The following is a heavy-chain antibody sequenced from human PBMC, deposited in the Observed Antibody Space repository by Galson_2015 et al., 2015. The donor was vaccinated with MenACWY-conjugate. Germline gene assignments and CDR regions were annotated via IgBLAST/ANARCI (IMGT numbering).Heavy chain of an antibody. Sequence: ETLFLTCAVYNGSFSGYYWSWVRQPPGRGLEWIGEISHSGSTNNSPSLRSRVTISVDTSKNQFSLKLSSVTAADTAVYYCARGQVGFSTGWNYWGQGTLVTVSS. CDR3: ARGQVGFSTGWNY. CDR2: ISHSGST. J-gene: IGHJ4*02. D-gene: IGHD6-19*01. V-gene: IGHV4-34*01. CDR1: NGSFSGYY.